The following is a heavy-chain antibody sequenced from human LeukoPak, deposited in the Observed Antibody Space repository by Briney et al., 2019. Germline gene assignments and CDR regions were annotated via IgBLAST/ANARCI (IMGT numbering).Heavy chain of an antibody. J-gene: IGHJ4*02. V-gene: IGHV4-59*01. D-gene: IGHD7-27*01. CDR2: IYHTGST. CDR1: GFTFDHYG. Sequence: GSLRLSCAASGFTFDHYGMSWIRQSPGKGLEWIGYIYHTGSTSYSPSLKSRVTISADTSQNQFSLKLSSVTAADTAVYYCASRKLGNDYWGQGTLVTVSS. CDR3: ASRKLGNDY.